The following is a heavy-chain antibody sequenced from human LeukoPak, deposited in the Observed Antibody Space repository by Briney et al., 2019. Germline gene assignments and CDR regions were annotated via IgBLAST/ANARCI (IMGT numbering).Heavy chain of an antibody. D-gene: IGHD1-26*01. CDR3: ARDLRVGATKYYYYYMDV. Sequence: SETLSLTCTVSGGSISSYYWSWIRQPPGKGLEWIGYIYYSGSTNYNPSLKSRVTISVDTSKNQFSLKLSSVTAADTAVYHCARDLRVGATKYYYYYMDVWGKGTTVTVSS. CDR1: GGSISSYY. J-gene: IGHJ6*03. CDR2: IYYSGST. V-gene: IGHV4-59*01.